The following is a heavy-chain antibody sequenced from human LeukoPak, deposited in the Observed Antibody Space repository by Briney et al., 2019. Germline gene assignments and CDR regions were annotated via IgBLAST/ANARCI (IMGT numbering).Heavy chain of an antibody. V-gene: IGHV3-23*01. CDR3: ARGYTIFGVVRFDP. D-gene: IGHD3-3*01. Sequence: GGSLRLSCAASGFTFSSYAMSWVRQAPGKGLEWVSAISGSGGSTYYADSVKGRFTISRDNSKNTLYLQMNSLRAEDTALYYCARGYTIFGVVRFDPWGQGTLVTVSS. CDR1: GFTFSSYA. CDR2: ISGSGGST. J-gene: IGHJ5*02.